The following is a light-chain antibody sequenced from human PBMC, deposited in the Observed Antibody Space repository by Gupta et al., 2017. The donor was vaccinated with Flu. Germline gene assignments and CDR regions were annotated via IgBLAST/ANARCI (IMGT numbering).Light chain of an antibody. Sequence: TLSPATLSVSPGERATLSCRASQTISRNLAWYQQKPGQAPRLLIYGASTRATGIPARFSGGGSGTEFTLTISSLQSEDFAFYFCQQYNNWPGTFGQGTKVEIK. J-gene: IGKJ1*01. CDR2: GAS. V-gene: IGKV3-15*01. CDR1: QTISRN. CDR3: QQYNNWPGT.